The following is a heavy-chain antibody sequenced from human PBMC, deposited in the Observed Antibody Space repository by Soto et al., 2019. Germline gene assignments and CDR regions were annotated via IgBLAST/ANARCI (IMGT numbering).Heavy chain of an antibody. CDR3: ARLLRHNYYGMDV. CDR1: GGSISSSSYY. CDR2: NYYSGST. V-gene: IGHV4-39*01. Sequence: QLQLQESGPGLVEPSETLCLTCTVSGGSISSSSYYWGWIRQPPGKGLEWIGSNYYSGSTYYNPSLKSRVTISVDTSKNQFSLKLSSVTAADTAVYYCARLLRHNYYGMDVWGQGTTVTVSS. J-gene: IGHJ6*02. D-gene: IGHD5-12*01.